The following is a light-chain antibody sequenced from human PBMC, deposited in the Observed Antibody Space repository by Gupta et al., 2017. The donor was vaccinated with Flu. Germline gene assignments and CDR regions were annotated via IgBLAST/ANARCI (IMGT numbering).Light chain of an antibody. V-gene: IGLV2-14*01. CDR3: NSYTSSTTPGV. CDR1: SSDIGDYDF. CDR2: EVS. J-gene: IGLJ3*02. Sequence: QSALPQPASVSGSPGQTNTISCTGTSSDIGDYDFVSWYRQVPGKAPKLIIYEVSRRPSGVSNRFSGSKSDNTASLTISGLQADDEGDYYCNSYTSSTTPGVFGGGTKLSVL.